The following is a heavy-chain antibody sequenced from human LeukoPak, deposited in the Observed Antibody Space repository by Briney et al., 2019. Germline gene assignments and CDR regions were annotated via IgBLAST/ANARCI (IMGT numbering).Heavy chain of an antibody. V-gene: IGHV1-2*02. D-gene: IGHD6-19*01. CDR2: INPNSGGT. J-gene: IGHJ4*02. Sequence: GASVNVSCKASGYTFTGYYMHWVRQAPGQGLEWMGWINPNSGGTNYAQKFQGRVTMTRDTPISTAYMELSRPRSDDTAVYYSARAVAGYLKPFDYWGQGTLVTVSS. CDR1: GYTFTGYY. CDR3: ARAVAGYLKPFDY.